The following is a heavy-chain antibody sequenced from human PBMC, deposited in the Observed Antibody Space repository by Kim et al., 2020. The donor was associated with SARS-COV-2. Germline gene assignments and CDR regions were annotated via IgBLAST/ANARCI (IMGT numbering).Heavy chain of an antibody. CDR2: INPISGAT. Sequence: ASVKVSCKAFGYTFSDYYLHWVRQAPGQGLEWMGRINPISGATNYAQKFQGRVSMTRDTSLNTAYLELSGLGSGDTAIFFCAGINAAAWDSGLDVRGQGT. V-gene: IGHV1-2*06. CDR1: GYTFSDYY. D-gene: IGHD6-25*01. CDR3: AGINAAAWDSGLDV. J-gene: IGHJ6*02.